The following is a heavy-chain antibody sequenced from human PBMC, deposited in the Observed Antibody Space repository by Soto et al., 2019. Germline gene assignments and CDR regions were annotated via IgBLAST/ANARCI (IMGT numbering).Heavy chain of an antibody. CDR1: GGSISSSSYY. Sequence: QLQLQESGPGLVKPSETLSLTCTVSGGSISSSSYYWGWIRQPPGKGLEWIGSIYYSGSTYYNPSLKSRVTISVDTSKNQFSLKLSSVTAADTAVYYCARRYAWDAFDIWGQGTMVTVSS. D-gene: IGHD1-1*01. CDR2: IYYSGST. V-gene: IGHV4-39*01. CDR3: ARRYAWDAFDI. J-gene: IGHJ3*02.